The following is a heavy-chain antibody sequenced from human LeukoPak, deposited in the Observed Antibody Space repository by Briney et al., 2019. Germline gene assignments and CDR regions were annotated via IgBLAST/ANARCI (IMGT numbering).Heavy chain of an antibody. CDR3: AREGQGYGGKDY. V-gene: IGHV3-7*05. CDR1: GFTFSSHW. D-gene: IGHD4-23*01. Sequence: GGSLTLSCAASGFTFSSHWMTWVRQAPGKGLEWVANIKQGGSENHYVDSVKGRFTISRDDAKNSLYLQMSTLRAEDTAVYYCAREGQGYGGKDYWGQGTRVTVSS. J-gene: IGHJ4*02. CDR2: IKQGGSEN.